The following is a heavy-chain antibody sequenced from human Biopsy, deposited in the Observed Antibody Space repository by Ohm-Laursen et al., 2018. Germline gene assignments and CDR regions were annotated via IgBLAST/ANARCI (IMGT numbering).Heavy chain of an antibody. CDR2: INAKTGDT. V-gene: IGHV1-2*02. D-gene: IGHD3-22*01. Sequence: ASVKVSCKASGYTFTGYHVHWVRQAPGQGLEWMGWINAKTGDTNYAQKFQGRVTMTRDTSISTAYVDLSSLRSDDTAVYYCSRGGYYYDRLAYSSWFDPWGRGALVTVSS. CDR3: SRGGYYYDRLAYSSWFDP. CDR1: GYTFTGYH. J-gene: IGHJ5*02.